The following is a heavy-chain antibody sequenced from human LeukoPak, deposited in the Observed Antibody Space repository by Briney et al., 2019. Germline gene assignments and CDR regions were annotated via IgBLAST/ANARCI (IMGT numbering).Heavy chain of an antibody. J-gene: IGHJ4*02. CDR1: GFTFSSYS. CDR3: ARDLVEALDDY. V-gene: IGHV3-48*04. D-gene: IGHD3-3*01. CDR2: ISSSSSTI. Sequence: GGSLRLSCAASGFTFSSYSMNWVRQAPGKGLEWVSYISSSSSTIYYADSVKGRFTISRDNAENSLYLQMNSLRAEDTAVYYFARDLVEALDDYWGQGTLVTVSS.